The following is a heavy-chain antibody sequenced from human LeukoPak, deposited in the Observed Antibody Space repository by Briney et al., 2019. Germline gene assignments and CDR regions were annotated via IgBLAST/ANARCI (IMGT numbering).Heavy chain of an antibody. CDR3: TRGSGYSYGYRPPFYYYMDV. D-gene: IGHD5-18*01. V-gene: IGHV3-48*01. CDR1: GITFSNYS. CDR2: ISSSGRTI. Sequence: PGGSLRLSCAPSGITFSNYSMNWVRQAPGKGLEGVSYISSSGRTIYYADSVKGRFTISRDNAKNSLYLQMNSLRAEDTAVYYCTRGSGYSYGYRPPFYYYMDVWGKGTTVTVSS. J-gene: IGHJ6*03.